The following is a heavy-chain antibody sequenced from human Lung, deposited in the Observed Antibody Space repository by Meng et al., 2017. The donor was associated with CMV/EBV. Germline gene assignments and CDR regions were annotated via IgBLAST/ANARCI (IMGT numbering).Heavy chain of an antibody. V-gene: IGHV4-4*02. Sequence: VRRKGLGPGLVKPSGTLSLTCGVSGVSISSTIRWTWVRQPPGKGLEWIGDIDDSGSTNYNPSLNSRISISLDKSKNHFSLKVNSVTAADTAVYYCARGKQDAWELLAYWGQGALVTVSS. CDR1: GVSISSTIR. CDR2: IDDSGST. D-gene: IGHD1-26*01. CDR3: ARGKQDAWELLAY. J-gene: IGHJ4*02.